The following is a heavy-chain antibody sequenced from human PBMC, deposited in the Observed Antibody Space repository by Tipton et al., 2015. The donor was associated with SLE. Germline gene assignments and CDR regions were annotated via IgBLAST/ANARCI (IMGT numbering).Heavy chain of an antibody. CDR2: IYYSGST. J-gene: IGHJ2*01. D-gene: IGHD6-6*01. V-gene: IGHV4-39*01. CDR3: APSIAARPRDWYFDL. Sequence: TLSLTCTVSGGSISSSSYYWGWIRQPPGKGLEWIGSIYYSGSTYYNPSLKSRVTISVDTSKTCFSLKLTSVTAADTAVYYCAPSIAARPRDWYFDLWGRGTLVTVSS. CDR1: GGSISSSSYY.